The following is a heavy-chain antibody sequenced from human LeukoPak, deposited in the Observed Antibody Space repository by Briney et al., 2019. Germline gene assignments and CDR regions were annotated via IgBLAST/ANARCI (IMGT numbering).Heavy chain of an antibody. CDR1: GGSFSGYY. J-gene: IGHJ5*02. CDR3: ARGRTYYDFWSGYLRIGNWFGP. D-gene: IGHD3-3*01. CDR2: INHSGST. Sequence: SETLSLTCAVYGGSFSGYYWSWIRQPPGKGLEWIGEINHSGSTNYNPSLKSRVTISVDTSKNQFSLKLSSVTAADTAVYYCARGRTYYDFWSGYLRIGNWFGPWGQGTLVTVSS. V-gene: IGHV4-34*01.